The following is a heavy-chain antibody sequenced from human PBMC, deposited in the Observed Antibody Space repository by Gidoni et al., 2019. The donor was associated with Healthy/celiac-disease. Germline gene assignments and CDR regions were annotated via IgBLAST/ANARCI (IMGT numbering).Heavy chain of an antibody. V-gene: IGHV3-33*01. Sequence: VQLVESGGGVVQPGRPRRFPCAASGLPFSSNGMQWARQAPGKGLEWVAVIWYDGSNKYYADSVKGRFTISRDNSKNTLYLQMNSLRAEDTAVYYCARDRDIVVVPAARHYYYYMDVWGKGTTVTVSS. D-gene: IGHD2-2*01. J-gene: IGHJ6*03. CDR1: GLPFSSNG. CDR2: IWYDGSNK. CDR3: ARDRDIVVVPAARHYYYYMDV.